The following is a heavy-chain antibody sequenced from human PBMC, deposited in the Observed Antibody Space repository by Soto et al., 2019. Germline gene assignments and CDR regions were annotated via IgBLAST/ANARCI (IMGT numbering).Heavy chain of an antibody. J-gene: IGHJ6*03. Sequence: ASVKVSCKASGYTFTSYGISWVRQAPGQGLEWMGWISAYNGNTNYAQKLQGRVTMTTDTSTSTAYMELSSLRSEDTAVYYCASGTTVTTGNYYYYYMAVWGKGTTVTVSS. CDR1: GYTFTSYG. V-gene: IGHV1-18*01. D-gene: IGHD4-17*01. CDR3: ASGTTVTTGNYYYYYMAV. CDR2: ISAYNGNT.